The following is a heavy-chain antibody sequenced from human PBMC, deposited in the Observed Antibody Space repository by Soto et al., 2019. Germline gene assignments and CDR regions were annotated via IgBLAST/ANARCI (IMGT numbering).Heavy chain of an antibody. Sequence: SETLSLTCTVSGGSISSGDYYWSWIRQPPGKGLEWIGYIYYSGSTYYNPSLKSRVTISVDTSKNQFSLKLSSVTAADTAVYYCARDRQEADYYYYGMDVWGQGTTVTV. CDR3: ARDRQEADYYYYGMDV. V-gene: IGHV4-30-4*01. CDR1: GGSISSGDYY. CDR2: IYYSGST. D-gene: IGHD6-25*01. J-gene: IGHJ6*02.